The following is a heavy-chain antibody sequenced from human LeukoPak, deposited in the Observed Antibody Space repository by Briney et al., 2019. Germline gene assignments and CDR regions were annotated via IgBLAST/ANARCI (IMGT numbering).Heavy chain of an antibody. CDR2: ISSSSSTI. Sequence: PGGSLRLSCAASGFTFSSYSMNWVRQVPGKGLEWVSYISSSSSTIYYADSVKGRFTISRDNSKNTLYLQMNSLRAEDTAVYYCASSYYYDSSGYYYVPTFDYWGQGTLVTVSS. J-gene: IGHJ4*02. V-gene: IGHV3-48*01. CDR1: GFTFSSYS. D-gene: IGHD3-22*01. CDR3: ASSYYYDSSGYYYVPTFDY.